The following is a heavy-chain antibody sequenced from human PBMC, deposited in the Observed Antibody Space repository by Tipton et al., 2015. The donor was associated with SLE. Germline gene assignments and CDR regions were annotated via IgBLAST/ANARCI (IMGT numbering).Heavy chain of an antibody. J-gene: IGHJ6*03. V-gene: IGHV4-4*07. Sequence: TLSLTCIVSIDSMNSYYWNWIRQPAGKGLEWIGRIYPSGSINYNPSLKSRVTMSVDTSKNQFSLKLTSVTAADTGIYYCARGREWNWPPYYMDVWGKGTTVTVSS. D-gene: IGHD1-1*01. CDR2: IYPSGSI. CDR1: IDSMNSYY. CDR3: ARGREWNWPPYYMDV.